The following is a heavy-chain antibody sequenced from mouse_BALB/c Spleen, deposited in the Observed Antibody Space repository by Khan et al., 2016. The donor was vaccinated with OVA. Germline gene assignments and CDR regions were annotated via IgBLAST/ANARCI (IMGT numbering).Heavy chain of an antibody. D-gene: IGHD2-2*01. CDR2: YYPGNFNN. J-gene: IGHJ3*01. CDR1: DYIFTRFY. Sequence: QVQLQQSGPVLVEPGASVSIFCKASDYIFTRFYILWLKHRPGQGLEGLGCYYPGNFNNNYTERFKGKATLTGDKSSSTVYMHLSSLTSEDSAVYGCARGGYGAFANGGQGTLVTVSA. CDR3: ARGGYGAFAN. V-gene: IGHV1S56*01.